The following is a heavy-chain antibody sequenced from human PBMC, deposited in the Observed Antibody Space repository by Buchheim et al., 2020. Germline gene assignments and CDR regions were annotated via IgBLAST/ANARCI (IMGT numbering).Heavy chain of an antibody. CDR2: ISYDGSNK. D-gene: IGHD2-2*01. J-gene: IGHJ6*03. Sequence: QVQLVESGGGVVQPGRSLRLSCAASGFTFSSYGMHWVRQAPGKGLEWVAVISYDGSNKYYADSVKGRFTISRDNSKNTLYLQMNSLRAEDTAVYYCAKDRNGLIVVEYYYYMDVWGKGTT. CDR3: AKDRNGLIVVEYYYYMDV. V-gene: IGHV3-30*18. CDR1: GFTFSSYG.